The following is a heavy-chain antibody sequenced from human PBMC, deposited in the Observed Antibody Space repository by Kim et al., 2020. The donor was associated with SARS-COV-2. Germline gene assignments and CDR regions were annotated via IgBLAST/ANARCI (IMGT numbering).Heavy chain of an antibody. CDR1: GYTFTGYY. J-gene: IGHJ6*02. CDR2: INPNSGGT. CDR3: ARGKIGLWFGASMASPYYYYGMDV. Sequence: ASVKVSCKASGYTFTGYYMHWVRQAPGQGLEWMGRINPNSGGTNYAQKFQGRVTMTRDTSISTAYMELSRLRSDDTAVYYCARGKIGLWFGASMASPYYYYGMDVWGQGTTVTVSS. D-gene: IGHD3-10*01. V-gene: IGHV1-2*06.